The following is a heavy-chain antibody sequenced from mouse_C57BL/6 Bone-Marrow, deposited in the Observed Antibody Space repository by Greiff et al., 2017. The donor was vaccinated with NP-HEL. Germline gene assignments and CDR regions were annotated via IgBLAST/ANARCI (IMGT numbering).Heavy chain of an antibody. Sequence: DVQLQESGAELVRPGASVKLSCTASGFNIKDDYMHWVKQRPEQGLEWIGWIDPENGDTEYASKFQGKATITADTSSNTAYLQLSSLTSEDTAVYYCTNRYDFRQGFAYWGQGTLVTVSA. J-gene: IGHJ3*01. CDR2: IDPENGDT. CDR1: GFNIKDDY. CDR3: TNRYDFRQGFAY. V-gene: IGHV14-4*01. D-gene: IGHD2-4*01.